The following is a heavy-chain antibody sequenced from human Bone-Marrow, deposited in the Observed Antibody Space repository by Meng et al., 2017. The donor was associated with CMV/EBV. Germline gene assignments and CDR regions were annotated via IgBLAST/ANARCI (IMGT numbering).Heavy chain of an antibody. Sequence: GESLKISCAASGFTFSDYYMSWIRQAPGKGLEWVSYISSSGSTIYYADSVKGRFTISRDNAKNSLYLQMNSLRAEDTAVYYCASSFTVAYFDYWGQGTLVTVPS. CDR3: ASSFTVAYFDY. D-gene: IGHD4-11*01. J-gene: IGHJ4*02. V-gene: IGHV3-11*04. CDR1: GFTFSDYY. CDR2: ISSSGSTI.